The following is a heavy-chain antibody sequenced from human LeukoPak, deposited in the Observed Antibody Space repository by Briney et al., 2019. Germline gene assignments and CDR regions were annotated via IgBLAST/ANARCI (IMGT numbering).Heavy chain of an antibody. CDR1: GYTFSGYS. CDR2: ILYDGSNK. J-gene: IGHJ6*03. Sequence: PGGFLRLYPGASGYTFSGYSVYSVRQGPSTGRPRAAVILYDGSNKYYADSVKGRFSISRDNSKNSLCLQMNSLRAEDMAVYYCAKDPGSRIAAYRYYIDVWGKGTTVTVSS. D-gene: IGHD6-13*01. V-gene: IGHV3-33*06. CDR3: AKDPGSRIAAYRYYIDV.